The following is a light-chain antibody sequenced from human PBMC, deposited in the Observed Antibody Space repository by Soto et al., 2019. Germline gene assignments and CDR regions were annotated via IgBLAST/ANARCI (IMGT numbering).Light chain of an antibody. CDR1: SSDVGGYNY. CDR3: SSYTSSSTRV. J-gene: IGLJ1*01. Sequence: QSALTQPASVSGSPGQSITISCTGTSSDVGGYNYVSRYQQHPGKAPKLMIFDVSNRPSGVSNRFSGSKSGNTASLTISGLQAEDEADYYCSSYTSSSTRVFGTGTKVNVL. V-gene: IGLV2-14*01. CDR2: DVS.